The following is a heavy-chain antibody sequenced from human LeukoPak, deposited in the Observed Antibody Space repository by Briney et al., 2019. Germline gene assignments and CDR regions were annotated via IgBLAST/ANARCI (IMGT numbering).Heavy chain of an antibody. CDR1: GFTFSSYT. CDR3: ARDPLWSGLRLFDY. V-gene: IGHV3-48*01. J-gene: IGHJ4*02. CDR2: ISSSTGTI. Sequence: GGSLRLSCAASGFTFSSYTMNWVRQAPGKGLEWVSYISSSTGTIYYADSVKGRFTISRDNAKNSLYLQMNSLRAEDTAVYYCARDPLWSGLRLFDYWGQGTLVTVSS. D-gene: IGHD3-3*01.